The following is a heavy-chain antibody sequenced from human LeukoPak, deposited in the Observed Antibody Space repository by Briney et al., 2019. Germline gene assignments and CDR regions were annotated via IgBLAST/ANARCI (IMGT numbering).Heavy chain of an antibody. V-gene: IGHV4-30-4*01. D-gene: IGHD3-9*01. CDR3: ARVTYYDILTGYFFDY. J-gene: IGHJ4*02. CDR2: IYYTGST. Sequence: SQTLSLTYTVSGGSISSGDYYWSWIRQSPGKGLEWIGYIYYTGSTYYNPSLKSRITISVDTSKNQFSLKMNSVTAADTAVYYCARVTYYDILTGYFFDYWGQGTLVTVSS. CDR1: GGSISSGDYY.